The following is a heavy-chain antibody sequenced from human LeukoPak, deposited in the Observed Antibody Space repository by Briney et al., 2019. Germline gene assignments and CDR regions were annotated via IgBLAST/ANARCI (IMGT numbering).Heavy chain of an antibody. CDR2: IYYSGST. D-gene: IGHD3-16*02. V-gene: IGHV4-59*01. CDR1: GGSISSYY. CDR3: ARIVGGAFVEYFQH. J-gene: IGHJ1*01. Sequence: SETLSLTCTVSGGSISSYYWSWIRQPPGKGLEWIGYIYYSGSTNYNPSLKRRVTISVDTSKNHFSLKLSSVTAAETGVYYCARIVGGAFVEYFQHWGQGTLVTVYS.